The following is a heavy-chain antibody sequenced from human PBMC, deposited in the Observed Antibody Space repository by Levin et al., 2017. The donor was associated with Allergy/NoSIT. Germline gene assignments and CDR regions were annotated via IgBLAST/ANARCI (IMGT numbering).Heavy chain of an antibody. Sequence: GESLKISCAASGFTFSNAWMSWVRQAPGKGLEWVGRIKSKTDGGTTDYAAPVKGRFTISRDDSKNTLYLQMNSLKTEDTAVYYCTTAYYDFWSGYRDAFDIWGQGTMVTVSS. V-gene: IGHV3-15*01. CDR2: IKSKTDGGTT. CDR1: GFTFSNAW. D-gene: IGHD3-3*01. CDR3: TTAYYDFWSGYRDAFDI. J-gene: IGHJ3*02.